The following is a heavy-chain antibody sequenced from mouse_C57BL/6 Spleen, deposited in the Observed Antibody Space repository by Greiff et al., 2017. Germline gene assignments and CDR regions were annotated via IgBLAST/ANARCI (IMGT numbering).Heavy chain of an antibody. CDR1: GYAFTNYL. CDR3: ARINYGSSYGFAY. J-gene: IGHJ3*01. V-gene: IGHV1-54*01. Sequence: QVQLQQSGAELVRPGTSVKVSCKASGYAFTNYLIEWVKQRPGQGLEWIGVINPGSGGTNYNEKFKGKATLAADKSSSTAYMQLSSLTSEDSAVYVCARINYGSSYGFAYWGQGTLVTVSA. CDR2: INPGSGGT. D-gene: IGHD1-1*01.